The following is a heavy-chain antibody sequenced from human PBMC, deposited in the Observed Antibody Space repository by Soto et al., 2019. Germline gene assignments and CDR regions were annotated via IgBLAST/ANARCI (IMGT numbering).Heavy chain of an antibody. Sequence: PGGSLRLSCAASGFTFSSYSMNWVRQAPGKGLEWVSSISSSSSYIYYADSVKGRFTISRDNAKNSLYLQMNSLRAEDTAVYYCARDKIVVVPAAPGHYYYYGMDVWGQGTTVTVSS. CDR2: ISSSSSYI. J-gene: IGHJ6*02. V-gene: IGHV3-21*01. CDR3: ARDKIVVVPAAPGHYYYYGMDV. CDR1: GFTFSSYS. D-gene: IGHD2-2*01.